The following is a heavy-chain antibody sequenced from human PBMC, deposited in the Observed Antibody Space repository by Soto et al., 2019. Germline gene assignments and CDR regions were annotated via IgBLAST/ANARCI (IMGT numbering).Heavy chain of an antibody. J-gene: IGHJ4*02. CDR2: IYRTGST. V-gene: IGHV4-4*02. CDR1: GGSFTSNNW. Sequence: SETLSLTCAVSGGSFTSNNWWTWVRQPPGQGLEWIGEIYRTGSTNYNPSLKSRVTISLDKSENQFSLKVTSLTAADTAVSYCASRDPGTSVDYWGQGTLVTVSS. CDR3: ASRDPGTSVDY. D-gene: IGHD1-7*01.